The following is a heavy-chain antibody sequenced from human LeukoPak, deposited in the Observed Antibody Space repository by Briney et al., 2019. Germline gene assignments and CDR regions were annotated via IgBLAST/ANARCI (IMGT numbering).Heavy chain of an antibody. J-gene: IGHJ4*02. CDR3: ARLLSTGTGGREYCDY. CDR1: GGSISSSSYY. CDR2: ISYSGST. V-gene: IGHV4-39*01. Sequence: PSETLSLTCTVSGGSISSSSYYWGWIRQPPGKGLEWTVSISYSGSTSYNPSFKSRVTISVDTSKNQFSLNLISVTAADTAVYYCARLLSTGTGGREYCDYWGQGTLVTVST. D-gene: IGHD1-1*01.